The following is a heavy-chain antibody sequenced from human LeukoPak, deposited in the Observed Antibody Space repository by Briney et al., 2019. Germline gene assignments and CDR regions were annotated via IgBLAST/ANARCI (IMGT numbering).Heavy chain of an antibody. Sequence: ASVKVSCKASGGTFSSYAISWVRQAPGQGLEWMGGIIPIFGTANYAQKFQGRVTITADESTSTAYMELSSLRSEDTAVYYCARACCTVTITSGGFDSWGQGTLVTVSS. D-gene: IGHD4-17*01. CDR1: GGTFSSYA. J-gene: IGHJ5*01. CDR2: IIPIFGTA. CDR3: ARACCTVTITSGGFDS. V-gene: IGHV1-69*01.